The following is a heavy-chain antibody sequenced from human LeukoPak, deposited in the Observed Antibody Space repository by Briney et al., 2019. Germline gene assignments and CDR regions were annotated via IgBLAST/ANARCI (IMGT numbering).Heavy chain of an antibody. CDR1: GGSISSYY. D-gene: IGHD3-16*01. Sequence: ETLSLTCTVSGGSISSYYWSWIRQPPGKGLEWVANIKHDESEKNYLDSVKGRFTISRDNAQNSLYLQMNGLRVEDTAVYYCTRRLDDWGQGTLVTVSS. CDR2: IKHDESEK. V-gene: IGHV3-7*01. CDR3: TRRLDD. J-gene: IGHJ4*02.